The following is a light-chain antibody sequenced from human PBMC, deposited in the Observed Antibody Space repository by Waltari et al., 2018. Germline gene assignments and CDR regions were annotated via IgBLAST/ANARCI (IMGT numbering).Light chain of an antibody. V-gene: IGLV2-23*02. CDR1: TSAVGSSDL. CDR2: EVF. CDR3: CSYAGRGTYV. J-gene: IGLJ1*01. Sequence: QSALTQPASVSGIPGQSITIPCSGTTSAVGSSDLASLYQQHPGEAPKLLICEVFKRPPDTSSRFSGAKSGSTASLTISGLQPEDEADYYCCSYAGRGTYVFGSGTKVTVL.